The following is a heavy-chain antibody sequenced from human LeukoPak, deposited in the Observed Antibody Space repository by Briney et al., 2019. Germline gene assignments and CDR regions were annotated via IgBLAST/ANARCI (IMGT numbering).Heavy chain of an antibody. CDR2: IYYSGST. V-gene: IGHV4-39*01. J-gene: IGHJ4*02. Sequence: SETLSLTCTVSGGSISSSSYYWGWIRQPPGKGLEWIGSIYYSGSTYYNPSLKSRVTISVDTSKNQFSLKLSSVTAADTAVYYCARHVRIAGQFDYWGQGTLVTVSS. CDR3: ARHVRIAGQFDY. CDR1: GGSISSSSYY. D-gene: IGHD2-15*01.